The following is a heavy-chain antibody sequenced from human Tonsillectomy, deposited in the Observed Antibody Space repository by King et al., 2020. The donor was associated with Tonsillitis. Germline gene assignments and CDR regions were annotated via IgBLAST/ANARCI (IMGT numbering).Heavy chain of an antibody. CDR2: IRYGGSNK. CDR1: GYTFSSYD. V-gene: IGHV3-30*02. CDR3: EKGLVYYYGGSGSCFYD. Sequence: VQLVESGGGVVQPGGSLRLSCEASGYTFSSYDMHWVRQAPGKGLEWVAFIRYGGSNKYYADSVKGRFTITRDNSKNTLYLQMNSLRAEDTAVYYCEKGLVYYYGGSGSCFYDWGGRSPVAVSS. D-gene: IGHD3-10*01. J-gene: IGHJ4*02.